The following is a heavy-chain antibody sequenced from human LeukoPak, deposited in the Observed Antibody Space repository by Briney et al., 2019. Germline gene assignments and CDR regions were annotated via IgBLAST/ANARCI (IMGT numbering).Heavy chain of an antibody. Sequence: GGSLRLSCAASGFTFENYWMSWVRQAPGKGPEWVANIKQDGSVKHYLDSVKGRFTISRDNAKNSLILQMSSLRAEDTAVYYCARWAGVTDYWGQGTLVTVSS. V-gene: IGHV3-7*01. CDR1: GFTFENYW. J-gene: IGHJ4*02. CDR3: ARWAGVTDY. D-gene: IGHD5-18*01. CDR2: IKQDGSVK.